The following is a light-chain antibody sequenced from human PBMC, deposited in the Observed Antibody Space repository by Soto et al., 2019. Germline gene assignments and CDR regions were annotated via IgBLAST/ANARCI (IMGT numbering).Light chain of an antibody. J-gene: IGLJ3*02. CDR2: GNR. CDR3: HSYDTTVSGEV. Sequence: QSALTQPPSVSGAPGQRVTISCTGNSSNIGAGYDVHWYQQLPGRAPKLLIFGNRNRPSGVPDRFSGSKSGSSASLDITGLQAEDEADYYCHSYDTTVSGEVFGGGTKVTVL. CDR1: SSNIGAGYD. V-gene: IGLV1-40*01.